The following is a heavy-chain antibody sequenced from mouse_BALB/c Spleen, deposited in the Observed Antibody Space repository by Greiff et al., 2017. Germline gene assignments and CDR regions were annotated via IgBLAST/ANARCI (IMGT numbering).Heavy chain of an antibody. CDR1: GYTFTSYD. V-gene: IGHV1-66*01. J-gene: IGHJ3*01. CDR3: ARDRYDSY. D-gene: IGHD2-14*01. Sequence: LQESGPELVKPGALVKISCKASGYTFTSYDINWVKQRPGQGLEWIGEILPGSGSTNYNEKFKGKATFTADTSSNTAYMQLSSLTSEDSAVYYCARDRYDSYWGQGTLVTVSA. CDR2: ILPGSGST.